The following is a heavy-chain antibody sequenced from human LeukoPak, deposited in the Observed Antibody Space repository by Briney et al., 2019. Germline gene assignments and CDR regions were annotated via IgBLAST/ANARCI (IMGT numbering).Heavy chain of an antibody. J-gene: IGHJ4*02. CDR1: GGTFSSYA. D-gene: IGHD3-22*01. Sequence: GASVKVSCKASGGTFSSYAISWVRQAPGQGLEWMGGIIPIFGTANYAQKFQGRVTITTDESTSTAYMELSSLRSEDTAVYYCVGSSGYYYSAYFDYWGQGTLVTVSS. CDR3: VGSSGYYYSAYFDY. V-gene: IGHV1-69*05. CDR2: IIPIFGTA.